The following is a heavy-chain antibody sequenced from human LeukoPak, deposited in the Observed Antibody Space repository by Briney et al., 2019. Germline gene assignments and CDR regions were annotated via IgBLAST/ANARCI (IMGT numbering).Heavy chain of an antibody. V-gene: IGHV3-23*01. D-gene: IGHD2/OR15-2a*01. CDR1: GFIFSSYA. J-gene: IGHJ6*01. Sequence: GGSLRLSCAASGFIFSSYAMSWVRQAPGKGLEWVSAISGSGGSTYYADSMKGRFTISRDNSKNTLYLQTYNLRARDTTIYYRAKDPHRFYGFNWGPGTPFTVSP. CDR2: ISGSGGST. CDR3: AKDPHRFYGFN.